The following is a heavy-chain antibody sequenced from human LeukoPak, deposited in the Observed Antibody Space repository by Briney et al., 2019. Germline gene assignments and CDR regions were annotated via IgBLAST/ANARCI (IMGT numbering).Heavy chain of an antibody. V-gene: IGHV3-23*01. J-gene: IGHJ6*02. CDR2: MSGTGGTS. CDR3: AKWVPRSLESIYGMDV. D-gene: IGHD3-3*01. Sequence: GGSLRLSCAASGFKFSDYAMNWVRQAPGKGLEWVSGMSGTGGTSYCADSAKGRFTISRDNSKSTLDLQMNSLRAEDTAVYYCAKWVPRSLESIYGMDVWGQGTTVIVSS. CDR1: GFKFSDYA.